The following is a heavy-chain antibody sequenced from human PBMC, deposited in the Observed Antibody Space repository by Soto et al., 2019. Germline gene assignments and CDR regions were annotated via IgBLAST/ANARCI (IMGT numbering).Heavy chain of an antibody. Sequence: QVQLVQSGTEVKKPGSSVKVSCKASGGTFRNYPINWVRQAPGQGLEWMGSIFPLTDISDYAQNFQARLMISADKSTSTAYMELSSLTSDDTAMYFCARGPLVVLNYFESWGQGTLVTVSS. J-gene: IGHJ4*02. CDR2: IFPLTDIS. CDR1: GGTFRNYP. CDR3: ARGPLVVLNYFES. V-gene: IGHV1-69*02.